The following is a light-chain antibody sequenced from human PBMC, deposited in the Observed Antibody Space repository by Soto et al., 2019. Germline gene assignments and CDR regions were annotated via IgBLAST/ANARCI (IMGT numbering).Light chain of an antibody. CDR1: QTISSW. V-gene: IGKV1-5*03. Sequence: DIQMTQSPSTLSGSVGDRVTIACRASQTISSWLAWYQQKPGKAPKLLIYKASTLKSGVPSRFSGSGSGTEFTLTISSLQPDEFAKYYCHRYSGYSEAFGQGAKGEL. CDR2: KAS. J-gene: IGKJ1*01. CDR3: HRYSGYSEA.